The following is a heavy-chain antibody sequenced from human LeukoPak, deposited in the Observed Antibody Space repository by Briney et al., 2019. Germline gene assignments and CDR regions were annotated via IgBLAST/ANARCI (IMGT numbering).Heavy chain of an antibody. D-gene: IGHD7-27*01. CDR2: ICSSSI. J-gene: IGHJ4*02. CDR1: GFTFSSYE. Sequence: PGGSLRLSCAASGFTFSSYEMNWVRQAPGKGLEWVSYICSSSIQYADSVKGRFTISRDNAKNSLSLQMNSLRDDDTAVYYCTRDLNWGFDYWGQGTLVTVCS. CDR3: TRDLNWGFDY. V-gene: IGHV3-48*02.